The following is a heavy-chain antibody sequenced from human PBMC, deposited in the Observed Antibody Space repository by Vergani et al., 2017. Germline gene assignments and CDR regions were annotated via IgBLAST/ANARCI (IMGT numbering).Heavy chain of an antibody. CDR3: ARATWGNVGYYFDY. V-gene: IGHV3-13*01. J-gene: IGHJ4*02. CDR1: GFTFSSYD. CDR2: IGTAGDT. D-gene: IGHD2/OR15-2a*01. Sequence: EVQLLESGGGLVQPGGSLRLSCAASGFTFSSYDMHWVRQATGKGLEWVSAIGTAGDTYYPGSVKGRFTISRENAKNSLYLQMNSLRAGDTAVYYCARATWGNVGYYFDYWGQGTLVTVSS.